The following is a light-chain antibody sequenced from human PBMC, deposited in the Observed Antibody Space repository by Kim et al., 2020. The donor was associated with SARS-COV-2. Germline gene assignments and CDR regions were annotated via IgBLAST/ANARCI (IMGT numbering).Light chain of an antibody. J-gene: IGKJ1*01. CDR1: QSVSSN. CDR2: GAS. V-gene: IGKV3-15*01. CDR3: QQYNNWPLP. Sequence: EIVMTQSPATLSVSPGERATLSCRASQSVSSNLAWYQQKPGQAPRLLIYGASTRATGIPARFSGSGSATEFTLTISSLQSEDFAVYYCQQYNNWPLPFGQGTKVDIK.